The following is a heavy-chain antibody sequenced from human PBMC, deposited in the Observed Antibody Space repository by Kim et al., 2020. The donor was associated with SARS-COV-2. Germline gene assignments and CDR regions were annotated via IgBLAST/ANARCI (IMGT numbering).Heavy chain of an antibody. V-gene: IGHV3-13*01. CDR1: GFTFSSYD. Sequence: GGSLRLSCAASGFTFSSYDMHWVRQATGKGLEWVSAIGTTGDTYYPASLKGRFSTSRENAKNSSYLQKNSLRAGDTAAYYCSRVTYYSSSLRARRVYWY. J-gene: IGHJ2*01. D-gene: IGHD6-19*01. CDR3: SRVTYYSSSLRARRVYWY. CDR2: IGTTGDT.